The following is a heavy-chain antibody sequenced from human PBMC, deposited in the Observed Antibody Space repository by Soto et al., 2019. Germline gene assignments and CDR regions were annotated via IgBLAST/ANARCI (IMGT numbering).Heavy chain of an antibody. D-gene: IGHD6-13*01. CDR1: GYSFTSYW. V-gene: IGHV5-10-1*01. Sequence: PGESLKISCKGSGYSFTSYWISWVRQMPGKGLEWMGRIDPSDSYTNYSPSFQGHVTISADKSISTAYLQWSSLKASDTAMYYCARRLLGNSRPYGMDVWGQGTTVTVSS. CDR3: ARRLLGNSRPYGMDV. CDR2: IDPSDSYT. J-gene: IGHJ6*02.